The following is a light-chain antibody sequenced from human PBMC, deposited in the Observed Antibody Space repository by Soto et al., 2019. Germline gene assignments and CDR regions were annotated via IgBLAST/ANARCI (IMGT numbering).Light chain of an antibody. CDR2: GAS. Sequence: EIVLTQSPATLSVSPGESATLSCMASQSISSNLAWYQQKPGQSPRLLIYGASSRATGVPVRFSGSGSGVAFTLTISGLQSEDFALYHCQQYNQWPGTFGQGTKVDIK. V-gene: IGKV3-15*01. CDR3: QQYNQWPGT. J-gene: IGKJ1*01. CDR1: QSISSN.